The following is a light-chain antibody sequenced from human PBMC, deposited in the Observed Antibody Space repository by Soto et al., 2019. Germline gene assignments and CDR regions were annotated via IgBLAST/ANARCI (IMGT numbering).Light chain of an antibody. CDR2: SNN. CDR3: AAWDDSLNGQVV. J-gene: IGLJ2*01. V-gene: IGLV1-44*01. CDR1: SSNIGSNT. Sequence: QSVLTQPPSASGTPGQRVTISCSGSSSNIGSNTVNWYQQLPGTAPKLHIYSNNQRPSGVPDRFSGSKSGTSASLAISGLQSEDEADYYCAAWDDSLNGQVVFGGGTTLTVL.